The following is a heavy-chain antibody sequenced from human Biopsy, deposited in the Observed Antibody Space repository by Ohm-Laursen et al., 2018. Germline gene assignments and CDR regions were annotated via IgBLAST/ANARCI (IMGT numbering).Heavy chain of an antibody. CDR1: GYSVTELS. V-gene: IGHV1-24*01. CDR2: FAPENGRI. CDR3: AADINVWNVNY. D-gene: IGHD1-1*01. Sequence: ASVKVSCKVSGYSVTELSMHWVRQAPGQGLEWMGGFAPENGRIVYSQKFQGRVTMTEDTSTNTAYMEVWRLRSDDTAVYYYAADINVWNVNYWGQGTQVSVSS. J-gene: IGHJ4*02.